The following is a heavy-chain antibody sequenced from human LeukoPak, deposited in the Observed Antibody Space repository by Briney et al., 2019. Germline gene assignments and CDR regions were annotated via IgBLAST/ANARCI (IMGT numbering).Heavy chain of an antibody. V-gene: IGHV3-74*01. J-gene: IGHJ6*03. D-gene: IGHD6-19*01. CDR2: INSDESST. CDR3: AKVGGWYEQYYYYYMDV. CDR1: GIAFSSYW. Sequence: GGSLRLSCAASGIAFSSYWMHWVRQAPGKGLVWVSRINSDESSTSYADSVKGRFTISRDNSKNTLYLQMNSLRAEDTAVYYCAKVGGWYEQYYYYYMDVWGKGTTVTAS.